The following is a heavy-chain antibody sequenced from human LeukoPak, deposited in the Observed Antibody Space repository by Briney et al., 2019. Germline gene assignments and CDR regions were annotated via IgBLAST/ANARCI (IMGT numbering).Heavy chain of an antibody. V-gene: IGHV4-59*01. CDR2: IYYSGST. D-gene: IGHD3-16*02. CDR3: ARVSVRLGELSFGY. CDR1: GGSISSYY. Sequence: SETLSLTCTVSGGSISSYYWSWIRRPPGKGLEWIGYIYYSGSTNYNPSLKSRVTISVDTSKNQFSLKLSSVTAADTAVYYCARVSVRLGELSFGYWGQGTLVTVSS. J-gene: IGHJ4*02.